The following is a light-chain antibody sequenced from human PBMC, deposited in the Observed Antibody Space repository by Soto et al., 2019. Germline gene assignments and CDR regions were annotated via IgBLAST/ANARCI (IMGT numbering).Light chain of an antibody. Sequence: QSVLTQPASVSGSPGQSITISCTGTSSDVGGSKYVSWYQHHPGKAPKLLIYEVGDRPSGVSNRFSGSKSGNTASLTISGLQAEDEADYYRTSYTTSSARVLGTGTKVXV. CDR3: TSYTTSSARV. CDR1: SSDVGGSKY. CDR2: EVG. V-gene: IGLV2-14*01. J-gene: IGLJ1*01.